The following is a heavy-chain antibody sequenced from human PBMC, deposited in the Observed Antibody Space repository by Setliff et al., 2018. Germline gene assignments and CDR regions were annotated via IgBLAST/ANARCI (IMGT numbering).Heavy chain of an antibody. CDR2: IIPIFGTA. V-gene: IGHV1-69*13. D-gene: IGHD2-2*01. CDR3: ARGEDIVVVPAGFDDYSNYEDYYYGMDV. Sequence: SVKVSCKASGGTFSTYAISWVRQAPGQGLEWMGGIIPIFGTANYAQKFQGRVTITADESTSTAYMELSSLRSKDTAVYYCARGEDIVVVPAGFDDYSNYEDYYYGMDVWGQGTTVTVSS. CDR1: GGTFSTYA. J-gene: IGHJ6*02.